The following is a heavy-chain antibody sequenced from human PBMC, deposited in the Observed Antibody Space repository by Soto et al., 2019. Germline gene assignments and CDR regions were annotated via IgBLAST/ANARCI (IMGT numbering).Heavy chain of an antibody. CDR1: GFTFSSYA. V-gene: IGHV3-30-3*01. CDR3: ASSDGYNPC. CDR2: ISNDGSNK. Sequence: QVQLVESGGGVVQPGRSLRLSCAASGFTFSSYAMHWGRQAPGKGLEGVAVISNDGSNKYYADSVKGRFTISRDNSKNTLYLQMNSLRAEDTAVYYCASSDGYNPCWGQGTLVTVSS. D-gene: IGHD5-12*01. J-gene: IGHJ4*02.